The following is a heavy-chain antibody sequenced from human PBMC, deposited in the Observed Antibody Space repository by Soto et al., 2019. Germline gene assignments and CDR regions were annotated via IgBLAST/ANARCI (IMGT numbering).Heavy chain of an antibody. J-gene: IGHJ6*02. CDR3: ATLSFIAAAGTVYYYYGMDV. CDR2: IIPIFGTA. Sequence: QVQLVQSGAEVKKPGSSVKVSCKASGGTFSSYAISWVRQAPGQGLEWMGGIIPIFGTANYAQKFPGRVTITADESTSTAYMELSSLRSEDTAVYYCATLSFIAAAGTVYYYYGMDVWGQGTTVTVSS. CDR1: GGTFSSYA. V-gene: IGHV1-69*12. D-gene: IGHD6-13*01.